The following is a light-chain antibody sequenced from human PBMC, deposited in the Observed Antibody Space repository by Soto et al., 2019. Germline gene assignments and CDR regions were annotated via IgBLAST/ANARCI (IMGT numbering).Light chain of an antibody. V-gene: IGKV1-39*01. Sequence: DIQMTQSPSSLSASVGGRVTITCRASQSISKYLSWYQQKPGKAPKLLIYAASSLQSGVPSRFIGSGSGTDFTLTISSLQPEDFATYYCQQTYSTPPVTFGQGTRLEIK. CDR3: QQTYSTPPVT. CDR1: QSISKY. J-gene: IGKJ5*01. CDR2: AAS.